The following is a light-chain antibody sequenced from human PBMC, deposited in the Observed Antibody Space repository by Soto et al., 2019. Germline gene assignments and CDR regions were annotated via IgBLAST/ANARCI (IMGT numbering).Light chain of an antibody. CDR3: QQYHSYWT. Sequence: DIQMTHSPSTLSASVVDRVTITFRSSQSISSWLAWYQQRPGQAPKLLISDASDLDSGVPPRFSGSGSETEFTLTISSLQPADFSTYYCQQYHSYWTFGQGTKVDIK. CDR2: DAS. J-gene: IGKJ1*01. CDR1: QSISSW. V-gene: IGKV1-5*01.